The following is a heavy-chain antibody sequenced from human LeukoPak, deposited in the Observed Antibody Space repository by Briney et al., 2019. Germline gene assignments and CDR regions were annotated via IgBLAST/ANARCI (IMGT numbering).Heavy chain of an antibody. CDR1: GCTFSSYA. D-gene: IGHD2-2*01. CDR2: IIPIFGTA. CDR3: ATQPQYCSSTSCYSDY. J-gene: IGHJ4*02. V-gene: IGHV1-69*01. Sequence: SVTVSCKASGCTFSSYAISWVRQAPGQGLEWMGGIIPIFGTANYAQKFQGRVTITADESTSTAYMELSSLRSEDTAVYYCATQPQYCSSTSCYSDYWGQGTLVTVSS.